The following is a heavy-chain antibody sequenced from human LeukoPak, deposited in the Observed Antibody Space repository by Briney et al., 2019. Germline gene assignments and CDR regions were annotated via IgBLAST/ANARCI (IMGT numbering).Heavy chain of an antibody. V-gene: IGHV3-11*05. Sequence: GGSLRLSCAGSGFTFSDYYMSWIRQAPGKGLEWVSYISSSSTYTNYADSVKGRFTISRDNAKNSLYLQMNSLRAEDTAVYYCARDIIDAAGTDWGQGTLVTVSS. CDR1: GFTFSDYY. J-gene: IGHJ4*02. D-gene: IGHD3-10*01. CDR3: ARDIIDAAGTD. CDR2: ISSSSTYT.